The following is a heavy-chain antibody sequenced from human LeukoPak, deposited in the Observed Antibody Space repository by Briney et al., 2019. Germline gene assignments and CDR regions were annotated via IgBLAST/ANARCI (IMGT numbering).Heavy chain of an antibody. J-gene: IGHJ1*01. CDR2: ISNSGDRT. D-gene: IGHD2/OR15-2a*01. CDR3: AGPPIGRYFQH. V-gene: IGHV3-23*01. CDR1: GFTFSSYA. Sequence: GGSLRLSCAASGFTFSSYAMNWVRQSPGKGLEWVSAISNSGDRTYYADSVKGRFTISRDNSKNMLYLQMNSLRAEDTAVYYCAGPPIGRYFQHWGQGTLVTVSS.